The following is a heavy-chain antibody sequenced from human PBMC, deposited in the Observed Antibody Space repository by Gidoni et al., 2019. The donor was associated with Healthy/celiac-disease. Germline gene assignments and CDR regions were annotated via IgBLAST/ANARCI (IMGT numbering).Heavy chain of an antibody. J-gene: IGHJ6*03. D-gene: IGHD6-6*01. CDR3: ARGASDYYYYYMDV. CDR1: GFTFSSYA. CDR2: ISYDGSNK. Sequence: QVQLVESGGGVVQPGRSLSLSCAASGFTFSSYAMHWVRQAPGKGLEWVAVISYDGSNKYYADSVKGRFTISRDNSKNTLYLQMNSLRAEDTAVYYCARGASDYYYYYMDVWGKGTTVTVSS. V-gene: IGHV3-30*04.